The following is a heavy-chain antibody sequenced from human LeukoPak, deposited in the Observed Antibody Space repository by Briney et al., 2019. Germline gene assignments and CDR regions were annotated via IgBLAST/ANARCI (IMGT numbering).Heavy chain of an antibody. D-gene: IGHD3/OR15-3a*01. V-gene: IGHV4-4*02. CDR3: AGEGGPKRDWCMWGDCFDP. CDR2: IYHSGST. CDR1: GGSISSSNW. Sequence: PSETLSLTCAVSGGSISSSNWWSCVRQPPGKGLEWIGEIYHSGSTNYNPSLKSRVTISVDKSKNQFSLKLSSVTAADPAVYYCAGEGGPKRDWCMWGDCFDPWGRGTLVTVSS. J-gene: IGHJ5*02.